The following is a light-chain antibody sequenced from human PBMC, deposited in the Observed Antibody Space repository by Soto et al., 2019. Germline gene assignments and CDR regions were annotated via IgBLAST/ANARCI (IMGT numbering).Light chain of an antibody. J-gene: IGLJ1*01. CDR2: SSN. Sequence: QSVLTQPPSSSGTPGQSVTISCSGSISNIGSNTVDWYQQLPGTAPKLLIYSSNQRPSGVPDRFSGSKSGTSASLAISGLQSDDEADYFCAAWDDSLNGIYVFGTGTKVTVL. CDR3: AAWDDSLNGIYV. V-gene: IGLV1-44*01. CDR1: ISNIGSNT.